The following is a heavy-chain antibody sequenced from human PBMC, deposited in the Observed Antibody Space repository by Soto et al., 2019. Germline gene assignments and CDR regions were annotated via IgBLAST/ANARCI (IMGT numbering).Heavy chain of an antibody. CDR3: ARLHGLATSTYYFDF. CDR1: DDSINSDKYY. J-gene: IGHJ4*02. D-gene: IGHD3-9*01. Sequence: QLQLQESGPGLVKPSETLSLTCSVSDDSINSDKYYWGWIRQPPGKGLEWIGSIYYRGNAYYNPSLQTRVTRSLDKSNSQFSRKRNSVPAAESAVYFCARLHGLATSTYYFDFWGPGALVTVSS. CDR2: IYYRGNA. V-gene: IGHV4-39*01.